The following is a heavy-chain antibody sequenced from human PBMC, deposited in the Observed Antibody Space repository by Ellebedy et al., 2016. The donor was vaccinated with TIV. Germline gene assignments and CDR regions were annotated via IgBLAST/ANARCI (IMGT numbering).Heavy chain of an antibody. Sequence: GESLKISCAASGFSFSSYWMGWVRQAPGKGLEWVANIYQDGSEKFYVDSVKGRFTISGDNAKNSLYLQMNSLRAEDTAVYYCARDGAYGDYSPGYYGMDVWGQGTTVTVS. D-gene: IGHD4-17*01. CDR1: GFSFSSYW. CDR2: IYQDGSEK. V-gene: IGHV3-7*03. J-gene: IGHJ6*02. CDR3: ARDGAYGDYSPGYYGMDV.